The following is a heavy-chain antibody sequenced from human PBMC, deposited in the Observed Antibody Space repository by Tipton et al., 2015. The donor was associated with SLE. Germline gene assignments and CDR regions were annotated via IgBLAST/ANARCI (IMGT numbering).Heavy chain of an antibody. CDR1: GFTFSSYA. J-gene: IGHJ4*02. V-gene: IGHV3-30-3*01. CDR2: ISYDGSNK. D-gene: IGHD3-16*01. CDR3: ARSRLEDYVWEPGFGYFDY. Sequence: QVQLVQSGGGVVQPGRSLRLSCAASGFTFSSYAMHWVRQAPGKGLEWVAVISYDGSNKYYADSVKGRFTISRDNSKNTLYLQMNSLRAEDTAVYYCARSRLEDYVWEPGFGYFDYWGQGTLVTVSS.